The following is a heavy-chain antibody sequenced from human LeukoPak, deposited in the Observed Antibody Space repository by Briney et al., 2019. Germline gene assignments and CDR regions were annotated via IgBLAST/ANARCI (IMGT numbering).Heavy chain of an antibody. Sequence: TSETLSLTCAVYGGSFSGYYWSWIRQPPGKGLEWIGEINHSGSTNYNPSLKSRVTISVDTSKNQFSLKLSSVTAADTAVYYCAGPLNRWGQGTLVTVSS. CDR2: INHSGST. J-gene: IGHJ5*02. CDR1: GGSFSGYY. CDR3: AGPLNR. V-gene: IGHV4-34*01. D-gene: IGHD3-16*01.